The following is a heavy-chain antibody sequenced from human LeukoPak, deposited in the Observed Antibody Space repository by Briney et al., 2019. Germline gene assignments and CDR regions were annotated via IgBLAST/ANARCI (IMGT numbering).Heavy chain of an antibody. CDR1: GGSFSGYY. J-gene: IGHJ3*02. Sequence: SETLSLTCALYGGSFSGYYWSWIRQPPGTGLEWIGEINHSGTTNYNPSLKSRVTISLDTSKNQFSLKLSSVTAADMAAYLCARGGLEDAFDIWRGGTMVTVSS. CDR2: INHSGTT. CDR3: ARGGLEDAFDI. D-gene: IGHD3-22*01. V-gene: IGHV4-34*01.